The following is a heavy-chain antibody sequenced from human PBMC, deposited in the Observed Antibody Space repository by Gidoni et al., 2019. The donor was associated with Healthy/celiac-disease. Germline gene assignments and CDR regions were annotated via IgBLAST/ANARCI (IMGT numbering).Heavy chain of an antibody. CDR2: ISYDGSNK. D-gene: IGHD3-3*01. CDR1: GFPFSRYG. Sequence: QVQLVESGGGVVQPGRSLGLSCAASGFPFSRYGMHWVRQAPGKGLEWVAVISYDGSNKYYADSVKGRFTISRDNSKNTLYLQMNSLRAEDTAEYYCAKTPWEWLLPDYWGQGTLVTVSS. J-gene: IGHJ4*02. V-gene: IGHV3-30*18. CDR3: AKTPWEWLLPDY.